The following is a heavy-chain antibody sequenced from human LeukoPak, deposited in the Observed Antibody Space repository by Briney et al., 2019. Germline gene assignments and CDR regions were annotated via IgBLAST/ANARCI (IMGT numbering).Heavy chain of an antibody. J-gene: IGHJ4*02. Sequence: SVKVSCTASGGTFSSYAISWVRQAPGQGLEWMGGIIPIFGTANYAQKFQGRVTITADESTSTAYMELSSLRSEDTAVYYCARDLVRAPYEPWDDYWGQGTLVTVSS. CDR3: ARDLVRAPYEPWDDY. D-gene: IGHD5-12*01. V-gene: IGHV1-69*13. CDR1: GGTFSSYA. CDR2: IIPIFGTA.